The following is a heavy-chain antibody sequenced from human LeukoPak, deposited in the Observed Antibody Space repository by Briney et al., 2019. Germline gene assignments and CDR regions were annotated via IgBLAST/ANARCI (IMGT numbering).Heavy chain of an antibody. CDR1: GFTFSSYS. CDR2: ISSSSSYI. Sequence: PGGSLRLSCAASGFTFSSYSMNWVRQAPGKGLEWVSSISSSSSYIYYADSVKGRFTISRDNAKNSLYLQMNSLRAEDTAVYYCARASYDYVWGSYRKGSWEIDYWGQGTLVTVSS. CDR3: ARASYDYVWGSYRKGSWEIDY. V-gene: IGHV3-21*01. J-gene: IGHJ4*02. D-gene: IGHD3-16*02.